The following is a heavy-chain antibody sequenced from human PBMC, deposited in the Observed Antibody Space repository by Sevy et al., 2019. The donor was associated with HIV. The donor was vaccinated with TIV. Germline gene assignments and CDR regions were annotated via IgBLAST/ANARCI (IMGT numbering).Heavy chain of an antibody. Sequence: GGSLRLSCAASGFTLSSYAMHWVRQAPGKGLEWVAVISYDGSNKYYADSVKGRFTISRDNSKNTLYLQMNSLRAEDTAVYYCARDNSSSWYFYYYYGMDVWGQGSTVTVSS. D-gene: IGHD6-13*01. CDR1: GFTLSSYA. CDR2: ISYDGSNK. CDR3: ARDNSSSWYFYYYYGMDV. J-gene: IGHJ6*02. V-gene: IGHV3-30*04.